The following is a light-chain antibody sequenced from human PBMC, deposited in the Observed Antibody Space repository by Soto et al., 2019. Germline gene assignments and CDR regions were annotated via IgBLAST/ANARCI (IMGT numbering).Light chain of an antibody. V-gene: IGKV3-20*01. CDR1: QSVSSSY. CDR3: QQYGSSTLT. J-gene: IGKJ3*01. Sequence: EIVLTQSPGTLSLSPGERATLSCRASQSVSSSYLAWYQQKPGQAPRLLIYGASTRATGIPDRFSGSGSGTAFTLTISGLEPEDFAVYYCQQYGSSTLTFGPGTKVDIK. CDR2: GAS.